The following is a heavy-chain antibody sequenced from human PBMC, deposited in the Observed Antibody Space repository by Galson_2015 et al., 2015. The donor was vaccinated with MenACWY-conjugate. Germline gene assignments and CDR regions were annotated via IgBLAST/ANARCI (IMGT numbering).Heavy chain of an antibody. Sequence: SLRLSCAASGSTFSTYSMNWVRQAPGKGLEWDSYISSSSTTIHYADSVKGRFTISRDNAKNSLYLQMNSLRPEDTAVYYCAREYCSSITCLFDYWGQGALVTVSS. J-gene: IGHJ4*02. CDR1: GSTFSTYS. CDR3: AREYCSSITCLFDY. D-gene: IGHD2-2*01. CDR2: ISSSSTTI. V-gene: IGHV3-48*04.